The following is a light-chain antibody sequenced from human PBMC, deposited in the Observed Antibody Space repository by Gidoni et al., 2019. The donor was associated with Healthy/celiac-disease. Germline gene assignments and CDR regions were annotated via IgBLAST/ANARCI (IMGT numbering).Light chain of an antibody. V-gene: IGKV3-15*01. Sequence: EIVMTQSPATLSVSPGERATLSCRASQSVSSNLAWYQQKPDQAPRLLIYGASTRATGIPARFSGSGSGTEFTLTISSLQSEDFAVYYCQQYNNWPSIYTFGQGTKLEIK. CDR1: QSVSSN. CDR2: GAS. J-gene: IGKJ2*01. CDR3: QQYNNWPSIYT.